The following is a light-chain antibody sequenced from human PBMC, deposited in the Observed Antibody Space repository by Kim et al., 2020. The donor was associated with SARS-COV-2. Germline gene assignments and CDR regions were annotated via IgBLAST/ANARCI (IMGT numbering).Light chain of an antibody. V-gene: IGLV4-69*01. Sequence: QPVLTQSPSASASPGASVKLTCTLSSGHSSYAIAWHQQQPEKGPRFLMKVNSAGSHTKGDGIPDRFSGSSSGAGRYLTIPSLQSEDEADYYCQTWGTGTLVFGGGTKLTVL. J-gene: IGLJ2*01. CDR2: VNSAGSH. CDR3: QTWGTGTLV. CDR1: SGHSSYA.